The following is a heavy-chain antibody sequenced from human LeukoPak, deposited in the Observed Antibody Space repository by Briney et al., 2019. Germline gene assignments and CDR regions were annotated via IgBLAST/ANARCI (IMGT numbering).Heavy chain of an antibody. J-gene: IGHJ6*03. V-gene: IGHV3-48*01. CDR1: GFTFSSYS. D-gene: IGHD2-2*01. CDR3: ARDYRYCSSTSCYRYYYYMDV. CDR2: ISSSSSTI. Sequence: GGSLRLSCAASGFTFSSYSMNWVRQAPGKGLEWVSYISSSSSTIYYADSVKGRFTISRDNAKNSLYLQMNSLRAEDTAVYYCARDYRYCSSTSCYRYYYYMDVWGKGPTVTVSS.